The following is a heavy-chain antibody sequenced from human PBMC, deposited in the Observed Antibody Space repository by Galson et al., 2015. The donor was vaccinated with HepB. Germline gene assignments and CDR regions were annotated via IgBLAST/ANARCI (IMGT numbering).Heavy chain of an antibody. CDR1: GYTFTSYG. V-gene: IGHV1-18*04. CDR2: ISAYNGNT. Sequence: KVSCKASGYTFTSYGISWVRQAPGQGLEWMGWISAYNGNTNYAQKLQGRVTMTTDTSTSTAYMELRSLRSDDTAVYYCARDKSSSWLPYYYYYYGMDVWGQGTTVTVSS. CDR3: ARDKSSSWLPYYYYYYGMDV. D-gene: IGHD6-13*01. J-gene: IGHJ6*02.